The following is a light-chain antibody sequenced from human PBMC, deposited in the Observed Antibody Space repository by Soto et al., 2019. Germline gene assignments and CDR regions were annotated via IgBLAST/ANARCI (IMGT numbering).Light chain of an antibody. CDR1: QSISSW. CDR3: QQYNSYLFT. V-gene: IGKV1-5*01. J-gene: IGKJ3*01. CDR2: DAS. Sequence: DIQMTQSPSTLSASVGDRVTITCRASQSISSWLAWYQQKPGKAPKLLIYDASSLESGVPSRFSGSGSGTEFTLTISSLHPDDLATYYCQQYNSYLFTFGPGTKVDIK.